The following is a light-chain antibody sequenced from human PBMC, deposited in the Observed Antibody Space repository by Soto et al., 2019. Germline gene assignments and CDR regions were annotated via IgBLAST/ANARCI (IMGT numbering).Light chain of an antibody. CDR3: QQYENWPPVT. CDR2: NSY. Sequence: IMMTQSPATLSVSPGERATLSCRASQNIRRSLAWYQQKPGQPPRLLIYNSYTRAAGIAARFSGSGSGTDFTLTISSLQVEDFAVYFCQQYENWPPVTFGGGTKVEIK. J-gene: IGKJ4*01. V-gene: IGKV3-15*01. CDR1: QNIRRS.